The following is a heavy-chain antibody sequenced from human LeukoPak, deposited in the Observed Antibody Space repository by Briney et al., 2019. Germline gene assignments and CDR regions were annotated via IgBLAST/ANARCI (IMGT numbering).Heavy chain of an antibody. CDR2: IHYSGSS. CDR1: GGSISTYY. V-gene: IGHV4-59*01. J-gene: IGHJ4*02. Sequence: GSLRLSCAASGGSISTYYWSWIRQPPGKGLEWIGYIHYSGSSNYNPFLKSRVTISLDTSKNQFSLKLSSVTAADTAVYYCARGAAATYWGQGTLVTVSS. CDR3: ARGAAATY. D-gene: IGHD6-13*01.